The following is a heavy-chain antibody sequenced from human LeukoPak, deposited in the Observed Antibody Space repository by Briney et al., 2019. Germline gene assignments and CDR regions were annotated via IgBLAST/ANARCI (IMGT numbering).Heavy chain of an antibody. D-gene: IGHD1-26*01. CDR3: ASLLLQSYSFDI. CDR1: GFTFSDYY. Sequence: TGGSLRLSCAASGFTFSDYYMSWIRQAPGKGLEWVSYISSSSSYTNYADSVKGRFTISRDNAKNSLYLQMNSLRAEDTAVYYCASLLLQSYSFDIWGQGTMVTVSS. J-gene: IGHJ3*02. V-gene: IGHV3-11*06. CDR2: ISSSSSYT.